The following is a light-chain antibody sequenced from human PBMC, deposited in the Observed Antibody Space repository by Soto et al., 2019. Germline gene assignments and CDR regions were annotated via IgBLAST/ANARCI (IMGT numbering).Light chain of an antibody. CDR1: QSISSY. Sequence: DIQMTQSPSSLSASVGDRVTITCRASQSISSYLNWYQQKPGKAPKLLIYAASSLQSGVPSRFSGSGSGTDFTLTISSRQPEDFATYDCQQRYSTSFTVGQGTRLEIK. V-gene: IGKV1-39*01. CDR3: QQRYSTSFT. CDR2: AAS. J-gene: IGKJ5*01.